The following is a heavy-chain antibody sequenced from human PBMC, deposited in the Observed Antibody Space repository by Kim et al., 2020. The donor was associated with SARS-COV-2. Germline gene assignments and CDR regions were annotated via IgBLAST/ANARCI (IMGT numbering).Heavy chain of an antibody. CDR1: GFTFSNYA. CDR2: ISSSGDSK. J-gene: IGHJ4*02. V-gene: IGHV3-48*04. CDR3: ARVVEGSSYVSGH. D-gene: IGHD3-10*01. Sequence: GGSLRLSCAASGFTFSNYALNWVRQAPEKGLEWVSYISSSGDSKFYADSVKGRFTVSRDNAKNSLYLQMNSLRAEDTGVYYCARVVEGSSYVSGHWGQGILVTVSS.